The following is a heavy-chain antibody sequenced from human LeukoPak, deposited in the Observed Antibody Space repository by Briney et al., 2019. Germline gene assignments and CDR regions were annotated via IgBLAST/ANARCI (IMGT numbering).Heavy chain of an antibody. V-gene: IGHV1-2*02. CDR2: INPNSGGT. CDR1: GYTFTGYY. Sequence: ASVKVSCKASGYTFTGYYMHWVRQAPGQGLEWMGWINPNSGGTNYAQKFQGRVTMTRDTSISTAYMKLSSLRSDDTAVYYCARVDSGFSSGWYGTSYYYMDVWGKGTTVTVSS. J-gene: IGHJ6*03. CDR3: ARVDSGFSSGWYGTSYYYMDV. D-gene: IGHD6-19*01.